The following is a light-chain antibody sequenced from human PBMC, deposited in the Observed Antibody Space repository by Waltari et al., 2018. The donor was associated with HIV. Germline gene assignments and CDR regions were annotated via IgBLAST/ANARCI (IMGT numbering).Light chain of an antibody. V-gene: IGLV3-25*03. CDR2: RDN. CDR3: QVADSSGTYV. Sequence: SYDLTQPPSVSVSPAQTARITCSGDALSKRDVYWYQQKPGQAPVMVIYRDNERPSGIPERFSGSRSETTVTLSIGGVQAEDEADYYCQVADSSGTYVFGTGTKVTVL. CDR1: ALSKRD. J-gene: IGLJ1*01.